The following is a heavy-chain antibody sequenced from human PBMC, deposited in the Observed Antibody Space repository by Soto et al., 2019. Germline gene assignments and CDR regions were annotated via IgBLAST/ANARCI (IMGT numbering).Heavy chain of an antibody. CDR2: ISSNGGST. V-gene: IGHV3-64*01. Sequence: EVQLVESGGGLVQPGGSLRLSCAASGFTFSSYAMHWVRQAPGKGLEYVSAISSNGGSTYYANSVKGRFTISRDNSKNTLYLQMGSLRAEDMAVYYCARDHESGGYWDWGQRTLVTVSS. CDR3: ARDHESGGYWD. D-gene: IGHD1-26*01. CDR1: GFTFSSYA. J-gene: IGHJ4*02.